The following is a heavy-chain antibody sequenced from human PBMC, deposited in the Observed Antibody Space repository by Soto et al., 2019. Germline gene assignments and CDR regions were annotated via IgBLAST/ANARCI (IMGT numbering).Heavy chain of an antibody. D-gene: IGHD3-9*01. CDR2: IYYSGST. V-gene: IGHV4-59*01. J-gene: IGHJ6*02. Sequence: SEPLSLTCPVSGGSISSYYWSWIRQPPGKGLEWIGYIYYSGSTNYNPSLKSRVTISVDTSKNQFSLKLSSVTAADTAVYFCARADYEILTGSYAMDVWGQGTTVTVSS. CDR1: GGSISSYY. CDR3: ARADYEILTGSYAMDV.